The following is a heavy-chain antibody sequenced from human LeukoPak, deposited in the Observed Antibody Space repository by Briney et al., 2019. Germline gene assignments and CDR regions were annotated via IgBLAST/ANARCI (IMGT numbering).Heavy chain of an antibody. Sequence: PGGSLRLSCAASGFTFSNYAMSWVRQAPGKGLEWVSAISGSGGGTYYADSVKGRFTISRDSSKNTLYLQMSSLRAEDTAVYYCARSNVPIAAAGQNWFDPWGQGTLVTVSS. J-gene: IGHJ5*02. CDR1: GFTFSNYA. D-gene: IGHD6-13*01. CDR3: ARSNVPIAAAGQNWFDP. CDR2: ISGSGGGT. V-gene: IGHV3-23*01.